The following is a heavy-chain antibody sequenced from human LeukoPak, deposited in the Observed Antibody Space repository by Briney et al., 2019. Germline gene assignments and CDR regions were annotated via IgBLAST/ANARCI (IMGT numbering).Heavy chain of an antibody. J-gene: IGHJ4*02. CDR3: AKASTSYDSSGYPPFYFDY. CDR1: GFTFSSYA. CDR2: ISGSGGST. Sequence: PGGSLRLSCAASGFTFSSYAMSWVRQAPGKGLEWVSAISGSGGSTYYADSVKGRFTISRDNSKNTLYLQMNSLRAEDTAVYYCAKASTSYDSSGYPPFYFDYWGQGTLVTVSS. D-gene: IGHD3-22*01. V-gene: IGHV3-23*01.